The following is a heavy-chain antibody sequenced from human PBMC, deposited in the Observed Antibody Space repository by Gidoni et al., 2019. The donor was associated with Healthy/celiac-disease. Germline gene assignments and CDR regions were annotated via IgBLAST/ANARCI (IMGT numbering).Heavy chain of an antibody. D-gene: IGHD4-17*01. CDR3: ARENPRVYALDY. V-gene: IGHV1-69*01. CDR2: IIPTFCTA. Sequence: APGQGLEWMGGIIPTFCTANYAQKLQCRVTITADETTSTAYMELSSLRSEDTAVYYCARENPRVYALDYWGQGTLVTVSS. J-gene: IGHJ4*02.